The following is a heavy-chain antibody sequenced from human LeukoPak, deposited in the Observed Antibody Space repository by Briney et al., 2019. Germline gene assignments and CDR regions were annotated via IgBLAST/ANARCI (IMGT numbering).Heavy chain of an antibody. J-gene: IGHJ5*02. CDR2: INPSGGST. CDR3: ARDRRSSSWKIQNWFDP. V-gene: IGHV1-46*01. D-gene: IGHD6-13*01. CDR1: GYTFTSYY. Sequence: ALVKVSCKASGYTFTSYYMHWVRQAPGQGLEWMGIINPSGGSTSYAQKFQGRVTMTRDTSTSTVYMELSSLRSEDTAVYYCARDRRSSSWKIQNWFDPWGQGTLVTVSS.